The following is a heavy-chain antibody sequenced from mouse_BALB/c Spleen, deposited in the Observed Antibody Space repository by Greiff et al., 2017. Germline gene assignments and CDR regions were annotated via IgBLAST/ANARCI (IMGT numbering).Heavy chain of an antibody. Sequence: EVQLQESGPELVKPGASVKMSCKASGYTFTSYVMHWVKQKPGQGLEWIGYINPYNDGTKYNEKFKGKATLTSDKSSSTAYMELSSLTSEDSAVYYCARPLDTTGYFDVWGAGTTVTVSS. CDR1: GYTFTSYV. CDR2: INPYNDGT. D-gene: IGHD1-1*01. CDR3: ARPLDTTGYFDV. J-gene: IGHJ1*01. V-gene: IGHV1-14*01.